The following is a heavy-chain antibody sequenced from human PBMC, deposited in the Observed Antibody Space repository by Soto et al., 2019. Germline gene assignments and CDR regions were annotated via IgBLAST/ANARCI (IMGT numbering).Heavy chain of an antibody. D-gene: IGHD3-16*02. CDR1: GFTFSSYA. Sequence: QVQLVESGGGEVQPGTSLRLSCAASGFTFSSYAMHWVRQAPGKGLEWVAIMSYDGNNQDYADSVKGRFTISRDNLKNTVHLQMKSLRVEDTAVYYCAKALGELSPESFDYWGQGVLVSVSS. CDR3: AKALGELSPESFDY. J-gene: IGHJ4*02. V-gene: IGHV3-30*18. CDR2: MSYDGNNQ.